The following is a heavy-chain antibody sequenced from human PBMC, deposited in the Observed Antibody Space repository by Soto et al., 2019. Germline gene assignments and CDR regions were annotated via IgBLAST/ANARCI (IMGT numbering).Heavy chain of an antibody. CDR1: GGSFSGYY. Sequence: SETLSLTCAVYGGSFSGYYWSWIRQPPGKGLEWIGEINHSGSTNYNPSLKSRVTISVDTSKNQFSLKLSSVTAADTAVYYCARVSIAALNWFDPWGQGTLVTVSS. V-gene: IGHV4-34*01. D-gene: IGHD6-6*01. J-gene: IGHJ5*02. CDR3: ARVSIAALNWFDP. CDR2: INHSGST.